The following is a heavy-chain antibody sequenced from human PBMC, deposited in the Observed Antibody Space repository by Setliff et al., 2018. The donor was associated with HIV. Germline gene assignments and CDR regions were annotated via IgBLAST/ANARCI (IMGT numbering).Heavy chain of an antibody. Sequence: SETLSLTCTVSGGSISSSTYYWGWIRQPPGKGLEWIGSIYYSGSTYYNPSLKSRVTISVDTSKNQFSLKLYSVTAADTAVYYGATSRVVVLRFDPWGQGTLVTVSS. D-gene: IGHD3-22*01. CDR3: ATSRVVVLRFDP. J-gene: IGHJ5*02. CDR2: IYYSGST. V-gene: IGHV4-39*07. CDR1: GGSISSSTYY.